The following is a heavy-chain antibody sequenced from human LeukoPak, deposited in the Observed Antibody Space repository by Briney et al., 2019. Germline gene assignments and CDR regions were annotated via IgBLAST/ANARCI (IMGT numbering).Heavy chain of an antibody. D-gene: IGHD2-8*01. J-gene: IGHJ5*02. Sequence: SETLSLTCAVYGGSFGGYYWSWIRQPPGKGLEWIGEINHSGSTHYNPSLKSRVTISVDTSKNQFSLRLSSVTAADTAVYYCARGLPFTIVLMVYGNWFDPWGQGTLVTVSS. CDR3: ARGLPFTIVLMVYGNWFDP. CDR1: GGSFGGYY. V-gene: IGHV4-34*01. CDR2: INHSGST.